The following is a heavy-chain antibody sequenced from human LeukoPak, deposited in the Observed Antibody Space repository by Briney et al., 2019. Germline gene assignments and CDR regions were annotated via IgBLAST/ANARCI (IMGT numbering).Heavy chain of an antibody. J-gene: IGHJ4*02. Sequence: ASVKVSCKASGYTFTSYYMHWVRQAPGQGLEWMGIINPSGGSTSYAQKFQGRVTMTRDMSTSTVYMELSSLRSEDTAVYYCARDVDPGHSLGGSYLFDYWGQGTLVTVSS. V-gene: IGHV1-46*01. CDR3: ARDVDPGHSLGGSYLFDY. CDR1: GYTFTSYY. D-gene: IGHD1-26*01. CDR2: INPSGGST.